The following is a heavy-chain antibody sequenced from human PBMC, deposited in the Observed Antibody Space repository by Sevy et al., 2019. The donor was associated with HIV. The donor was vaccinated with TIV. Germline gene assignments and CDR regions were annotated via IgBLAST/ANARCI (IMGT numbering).Heavy chain of an antibody. V-gene: IGHV4-31*03. Sequence: SETLSLTCTVSGGSISSNGFYWNWIRQHPGKGLEWIGNVYYSGTTYYNPSLKSRVSISVDTSKNQFSLSLRSVTAADRAVYFCARVAPSSSSWYRTTYGMDVWGQGTTVTVSS. CDR1: GGSISSNGFY. CDR3: ARVAPSSSSWYRTTYGMDV. CDR2: VYYSGTT. J-gene: IGHJ6*02. D-gene: IGHD6-13*01.